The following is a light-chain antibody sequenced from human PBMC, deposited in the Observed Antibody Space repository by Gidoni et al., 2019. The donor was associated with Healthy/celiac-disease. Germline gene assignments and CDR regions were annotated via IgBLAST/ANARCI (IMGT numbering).Light chain of an antibody. CDR2: AAS. V-gene: IGKV1-39*01. CDR1: QSISSY. Sequence: DIQMTQSPSSLSASVGDRVTITCRESQSISSYLNWYQQKPGKAPKLLIYAASSLQSGVPSRFSGSGSGTDFTLNISSLQPEEFATYYCQQSYSTPRTFGQGTKVEIK. J-gene: IGKJ1*01. CDR3: QQSYSTPRT.